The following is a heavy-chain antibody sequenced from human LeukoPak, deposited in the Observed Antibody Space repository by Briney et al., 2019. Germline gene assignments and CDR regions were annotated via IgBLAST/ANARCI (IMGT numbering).Heavy chain of an antibody. D-gene: IGHD2/OR15-2a*01. Sequence: SETLSLTCAVYGGSFSGYYWSWIRQPPGKRLEWIGEINHSGSTNYNPSLKGRVTISVDTSKNQFSLKLSSVTAADKAVYYCARLLSAIAPYYYYYYMDVWGKGTTVTVSS. CDR3: ARLLSAIAPYYYYYYMDV. CDR2: INHSGST. V-gene: IGHV4-34*01. CDR1: GGSFSGYY. J-gene: IGHJ6*03.